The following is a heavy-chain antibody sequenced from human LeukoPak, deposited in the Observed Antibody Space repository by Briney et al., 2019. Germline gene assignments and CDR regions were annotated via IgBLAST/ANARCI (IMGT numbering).Heavy chain of an antibody. CDR2: IYSGGST. CDR1: GITVSNNY. V-gene: IGHV3-66*01. CDR3: ARDENSYYHFGF. J-gene: IGHJ4*02. Sequence: QPGGSLRLSCAASGITVSNNYMSWVRQAPGKGLEWVSVIYSGGSTYYADSVKGRFTISRDNSKNTLYLQMNSLRAEDTAVYYCARDENSYYHFGFWGQGTLVTVSS. D-gene: IGHD1-26*01.